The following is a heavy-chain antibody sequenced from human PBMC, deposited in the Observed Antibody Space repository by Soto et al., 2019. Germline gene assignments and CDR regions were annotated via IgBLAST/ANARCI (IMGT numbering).Heavy chain of an antibody. CDR3: ARAPGVVPAVWWGFAP. D-gene: IGHD2-2*01. V-gene: IGHV1-18*01. J-gene: IGHJ5*02. Sequence: GASVKVSCKASGYTFTSYGISWVRQAPGQGLEWMGWISAYNGNTNYAQKLQGRVTMTTDTSTSTAYMELRSLRSDDTAVYYCARAPGVVPAVWWGFAPRGKGTLVTVSS. CDR1: GYTFTSYG. CDR2: ISAYNGNT.